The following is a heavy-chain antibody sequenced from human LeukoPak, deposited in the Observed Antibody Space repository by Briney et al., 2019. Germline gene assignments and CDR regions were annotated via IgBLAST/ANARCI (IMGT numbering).Heavy chain of an antibody. J-gene: IGHJ4*02. V-gene: IGHV3-23*01. CDR2: ISASGGGT. CDR3: ANGGLRALIDY. Sequence: GGSLRLSCAASGFTFSSCAMTWVRQAPGKGLEWVSTISASGGGTYYADSVKGRFTISRDNSKNTLYLQMNSLRAEDTAVYYCANGGLRALIDYWGQGTLVTVSS. D-gene: IGHD5-12*01. CDR1: GFTFSSCA.